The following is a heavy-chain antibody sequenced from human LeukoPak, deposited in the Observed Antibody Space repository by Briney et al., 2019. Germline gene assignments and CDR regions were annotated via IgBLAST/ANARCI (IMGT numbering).Heavy chain of an antibody. CDR3: AGYDYGDLGPLQY. J-gene: IGHJ4*02. Sequence: PGGSLRLSCAASGFSFRSYGMHWVRQAPGKGPEWVADILYDGNNKYYADSVKGRFTISRDNSKNTLFLEMNSLRAEDTAVYYCAGYDYGDLGPLQYWGQGALVTVSS. CDR1: GFSFRSYG. V-gene: IGHV3-30*03. CDR2: ILYDGNNK. D-gene: IGHD4-17*01.